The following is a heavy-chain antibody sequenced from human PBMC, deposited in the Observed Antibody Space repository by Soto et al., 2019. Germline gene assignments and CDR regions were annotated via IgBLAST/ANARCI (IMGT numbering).Heavy chain of an antibody. D-gene: IGHD2-15*01. CDR3: ARDRVVLVATIQYYCYGMDV. CDR1: GFTFSRYS. CDR2: ISSSSSYI. J-gene: IGHJ6*02. Sequence: GGSLRLSCAASGFTFSRYSMNWVRQAPGKGLEWVSSISSSSSYIYYADSVKGRFTISRDNAKNSLYLQMNSLRAEDTAVYYCARDRVVLVATIQYYCYGMDVWGQGTTVTVSS. V-gene: IGHV3-21*01.